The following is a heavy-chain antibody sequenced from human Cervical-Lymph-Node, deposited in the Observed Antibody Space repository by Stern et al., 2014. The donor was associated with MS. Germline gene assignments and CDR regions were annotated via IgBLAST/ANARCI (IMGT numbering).Heavy chain of an antibody. V-gene: IGHV4-59*01. CDR2: LYYNGNT. CDR1: SGFIGNNY. Sequence: QVQLQESGPGLVQPSETLSLMCSVSSGFIGNNYWSWIRQPPGKGLEWIGLLYYNGNTYYNPSLKSRVTISLDTSKNQLSLRLSSVTAADTAVYYCARAGPYDYIWGNFRHRAFYFDSWGQGALVTVSS. D-gene: IGHD3-16*02. J-gene: IGHJ4*02. CDR3: ARAGPYDYIWGNFRHRAFYFDS.